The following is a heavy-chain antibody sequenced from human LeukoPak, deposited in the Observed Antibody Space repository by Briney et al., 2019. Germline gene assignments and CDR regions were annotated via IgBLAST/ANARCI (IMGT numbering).Heavy chain of an antibody. V-gene: IGHV6-1*01. CDR2: TYYRSKWYN. D-gene: IGHD6-13*01. CDR3: GRDIGAAIGH. J-gene: IGHJ4*02. CDR1: GDSVSSFSAG. Sequence: SQTLSLTCAISGDSVSSFSAGWNWIRQSPSRGLEWLGRTYYRSKWYNEYALSVRSRITISPDTSKNQVSLQLNSVTPDDTAFYYCGRDIGAAIGHWGQGTLVTVSS.